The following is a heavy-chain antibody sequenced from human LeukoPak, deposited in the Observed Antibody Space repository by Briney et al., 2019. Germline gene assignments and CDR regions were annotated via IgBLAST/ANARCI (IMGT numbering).Heavy chain of an antibody. CDR3: ARDGGYYFDY. J-gene: IGHJ4*02. CDR2: IYYSGST. Sequence: SKTLSLTCTVSGGSINTGDYYWSWIRQPPGKGLEWIGYIYYSGSTYYNPSLKSRVTISVDTSKNQFSLKVSSVTAADTAVYYCARDGGYYFDYWGQGTLVTVSS. V-gene: IGHV4-30-4*08. CDR1: GGSINTGDYY. D-gene: IGHD3-16*01.